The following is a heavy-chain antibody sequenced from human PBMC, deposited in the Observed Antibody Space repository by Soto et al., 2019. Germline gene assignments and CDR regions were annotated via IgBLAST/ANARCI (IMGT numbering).Heavy chain of an antibody. J-gene: IGHJ6*02. CDR3: ARGEATVVPSSYYYYGMDV. CDR1: GDSISSSL. CDR2: IYYSGST. D-gene: IGHD4-17*01. V-gene: IGHV4-59*12. Sequence: SETLSLTCTVSGDSISSSLWSWIRQPPGKGLEWIGYIYYSGSTYYNPSLKSRVTISVDTSKNQFSLKLSSVTAADTAVYYCARGEATVVPSSYYYYGMDVWGQGTTVTVSS.